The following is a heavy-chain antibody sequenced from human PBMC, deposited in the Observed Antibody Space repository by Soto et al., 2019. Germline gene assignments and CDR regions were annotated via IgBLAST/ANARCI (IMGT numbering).Heavy chain of an antibody. V-gene: IGHV1-18*01. CDR2: ISAHNGNT. Sequence: GASVKVSCKASGYTFTSYAISWVRQAPGQGLEWMGWISAHNGNTNYAQNLQARVTMTTDSSTSTAYMELRSLRSDDTAVYYCARDPRGGYYNSSGYYVDYWGQGTLLTVSS. CDR3: ARDPRGGYYNSSGYYVDY. D-gene: IGHD3-22*01. J-gene: IGHJ4*02. CDR1: GYTFTSYA.